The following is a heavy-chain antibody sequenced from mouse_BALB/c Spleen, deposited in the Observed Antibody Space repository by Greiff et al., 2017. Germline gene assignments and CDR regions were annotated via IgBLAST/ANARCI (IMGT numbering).Heavy chain of an antibody. Sequence: EVQLQESGPGLVKPSQSLSLTCTVTGYSITSDYAWNWIRQFPGNKLEWMGYISYSGSTSYNPSLKSRISITRDTSKNQFFLQLNSVTTEDTATYYCARMDRYDVDYWGQGTTLTVSS. V-gene: IGHV3-2*02. CDR3: ARMDRYDVDY. CDR2: ISYSGST. J-gene: IGHJ2*01. CDR1: GYSITSDYA. D-gene: IGHD2-14*01.